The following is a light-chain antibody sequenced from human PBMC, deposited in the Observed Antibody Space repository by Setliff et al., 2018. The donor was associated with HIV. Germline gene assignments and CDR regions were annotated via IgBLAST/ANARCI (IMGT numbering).Light chain of an antibody. Sequence: QSVLTQPPSASGSPGQSVTISCTGTSSDVGGYDYVSWYQQHPGKAPKLMVYDVTKRPSGVSDRFSASKSGNTASLTISGLQADDEAHYYCCSYAGADTWMFGGGTKVTVL. J-gene: IGLJ3*02. CDR1: SSDVGGYDY. V-gene: IGLV2-8*01. CDR3: CSYAGADTWM. CDR2: DVT.